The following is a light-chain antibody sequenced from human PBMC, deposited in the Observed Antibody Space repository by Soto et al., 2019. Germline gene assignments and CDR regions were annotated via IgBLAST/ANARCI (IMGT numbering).Light chain of an antibody. Sequence: QSVLTQPPSASGSPGQSVTISCTGTSGDIGGYDYVSRYQQHPGKAPKLMIYGVTKRPLGVPDRFSGSKSGNTASLTVSGLQAEDEADYYCSSYAGSNNPYVFGTGTKVTVL. V-gene: IGLV2-8*01. CDR1: SGDIGGYDY. CDR2: GVT. CDR3: SSYAGSNNPYV. J-gene: IGLJ1*01.